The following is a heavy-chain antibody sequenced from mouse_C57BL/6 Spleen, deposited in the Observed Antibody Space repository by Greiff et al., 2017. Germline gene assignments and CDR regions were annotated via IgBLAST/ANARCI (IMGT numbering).Heavy chain of an antibody. D-gene: IGHD4-1*01. CDR3: ARSGTGAWFAY. CDR2: IDPSDSYT. J-gene: IGHJ3*01. V-gene: IGHV1-59*01. CDR1: GYTFTSYW. Sequence: QVQLQQPGAELVRPGTSVTLSCKASGYTFTSYWMHWVKQTPGQGLEWIGVIDPSDSYTNYNQKFKGKATLTVDTSSSTAYMQLSSLTSEDSAVYYCARSGTGAWFAYWGQGTLVTVSA.